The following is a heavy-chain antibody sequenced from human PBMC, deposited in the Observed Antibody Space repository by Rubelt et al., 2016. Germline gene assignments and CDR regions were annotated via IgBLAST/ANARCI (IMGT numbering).Heavy chain of an antibody. V-gene: IGHV4-59*01. CDR2: IFFSVGRT. CDR3: ARGGYGSQEATDELDV. J-gene: IGHJ3*01. CDR1: S. D-gene: IGHD4-17*01. Sequence: SCSWIRRRPGKGLEWFAYIFFSVGRTKYNPSLQSRVAISEDTSKNQFSLRLSSVTAADTAVYYCARGGYGSQEATDELDVWSQGTMVTVSS.